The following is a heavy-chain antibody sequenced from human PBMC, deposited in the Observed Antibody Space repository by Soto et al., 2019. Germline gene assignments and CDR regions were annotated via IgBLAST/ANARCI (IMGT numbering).Heavy chain of an antibody. CDR1: GYTFTSYY. CDR2: INPSGGST. Sequence: ASVKVSCKASGYTFTSYYMHWVRQAPGQGLEWMGIINPSGGSTSYAQKFQGRVTMTRDTSTSTVYMELSSLRSEDTAVYYCARDLRHCSGGSCYSLSYWGQGTLVTVSS. D-gene: IGHD2-15*01. J-gene: IGHJ4*02. CDR3: ARDLRHCSGGSCYSLSY. V-gene: IGHV1-46*01.